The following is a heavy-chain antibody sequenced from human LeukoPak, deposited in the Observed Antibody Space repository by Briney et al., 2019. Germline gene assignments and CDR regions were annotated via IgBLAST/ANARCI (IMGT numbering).Heavy chain of an antibody. CDR2: IYHSGST. V-gene: IGHV4-39*07. CDR1: GGSISNSSYY. D-gene: IGHD4-17*01. J-gene: IGHJ5*02. CDR3: VRDGDGDYRGSFDP. Sequence: SETLSLTCTVSGGSISNSSYYWGWIRQPPGKGLEWIGTIYHSGSTYYNPSLKSRVTISVDTSKNQFSLRLSSVTAADTALYYCVRDGDGDYRGSFDPWGQGTLVTVSS.